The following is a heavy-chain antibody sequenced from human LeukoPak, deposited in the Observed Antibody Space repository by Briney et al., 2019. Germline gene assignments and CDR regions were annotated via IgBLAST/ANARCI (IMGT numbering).Heavy chain of an antibody. J-gene: IGHJ6*03. CDR2: IYTSGST. CDR3: ARDGRWLQLKNYYYYMDV. D-gene: IGHD5-24*01. Sequence: SETLSLTCTVSGGSISSYYWSWIRQPAGKGLEWIGRIYTSGSTNYNPSLKSRVTMSVDTSKDQFSLKLSSVTAADTAVYYCARDGRWLQLKNYYYYMDVWGKGTTVTVS. CDR1: GGSISSYY. V-gene: IGHV4-4*07.